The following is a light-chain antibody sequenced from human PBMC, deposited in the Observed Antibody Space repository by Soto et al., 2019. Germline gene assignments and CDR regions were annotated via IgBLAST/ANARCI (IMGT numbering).Light chain of an antibody. Sequence: QSALTQPASVSGSPGQSITISCSGTSSDIGSYDHVACYQQFPGKIPKLIIYAVSDRPSGVSDRFSGSKSGISASLTISGLQTEDEADYYCISYTDRQSYLFGTGTKVTV. CDR1: SSDIGSYDH. J-gene: IGLJ1*01. CDR3: ISYTDRQSYL. V-gene: IGLV2-14*03. CDR2: AVS.